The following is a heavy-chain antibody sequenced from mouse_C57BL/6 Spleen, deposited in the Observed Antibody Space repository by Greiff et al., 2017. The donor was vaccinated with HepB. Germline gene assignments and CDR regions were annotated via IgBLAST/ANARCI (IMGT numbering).Heavy chain of an antibody. D-gene: IGHD1-1*01. Sequence: VQLQQSGAELVKPGASVKMSCKASGYTFTSYWITWVKQRPGQGLEWIGDIYPGSGSTNYNEKFKSKATLTVDTSSSTAYMQLSSLTSEDSAVYYCARFSLITTVVPYAMDYWGQGTSVTVSS. CDR2: IYPGSGST. J-gene: IGHJ4*01. CDR1: GYTFTSYW. CDR3: ARFSLITTVVPYAMDY. V-gene: IGHV1-55*01.